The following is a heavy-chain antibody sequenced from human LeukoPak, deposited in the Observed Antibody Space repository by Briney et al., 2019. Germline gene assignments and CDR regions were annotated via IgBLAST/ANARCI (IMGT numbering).Heavy chain of an antibody. CDR3: ARVISGFDY. D-gene: IGHD3-10*01. Sequence: GGSLRLSCAASGFTFSSYAVHWVRQAPGKGLEWVAVISYDGSNKYYADSVKGRFTISRDNSKNTLYLQMNSLRAKDTAVYYCARVISGFDYWGQGTLVTVSS. J-gene: IGHJ4*02. CDR1: GFTFSSYA. V-gene: IGHV3-30-3*01. CDR2: ISYDGSNK.